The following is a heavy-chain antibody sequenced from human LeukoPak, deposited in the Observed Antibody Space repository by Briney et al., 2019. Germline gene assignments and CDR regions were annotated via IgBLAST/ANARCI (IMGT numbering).Heavy chain of an antibody. J-gene: IGHJ6*03. Sequence: GGTLRLSCAASGFTFSSYGMTWVRQAPGKGLEWVSTISGSGGSTYYADSVKGRFTISRDNSKNTLYVQMKSLRAEDTAVYYCAKGGGYEAQYYYYYLDVWGKGTTVTISS. V-gene: IGHV3-23*01. D-gene: IGHD5-12*01. CDR2: ISGSGGST. CDR1: GFTFSSYG. CDR3: AKGGGYEAQYYYYYLDV.